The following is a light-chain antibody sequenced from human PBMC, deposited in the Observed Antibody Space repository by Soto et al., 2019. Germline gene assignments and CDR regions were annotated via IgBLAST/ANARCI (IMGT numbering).Light chain of an antibody. CDR1: QDVSIW. Sequence: DIQMTQSPSSLSASVGDKVTITCRASQDVSIWLAWFQQKPGEAPKLLIYGASSLQSGVPSRFSGTGSGTDFTLTINSLQPEDFATYYCLQAKSFPRTFGGGTKVDIK. J-gene: IGKJ4*01. CDR2: GAS. CDR3: LQAKSFPRT. V-gene: IGKV1-12*01.